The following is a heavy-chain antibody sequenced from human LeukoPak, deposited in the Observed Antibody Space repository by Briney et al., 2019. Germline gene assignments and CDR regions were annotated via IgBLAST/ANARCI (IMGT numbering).Heavy chain of an antibody. V-gene: IGHV1-69*13. J-gene: IGHJ6*03. CDR3: ARGQRAHAEWSSYMDV. CDR2: IIPIFGTA. D-gene: IGHD3-3*01. CDR1: GGTFSSYA. Sequence: SVKVSCKASGGTFSSYAISWVRQAPGQGLEWMGGIIPIFGTANYAQKFQGRVTITADESTSTAYMELSSLRSEDTAVYYCARGQRAHAEWSSYMDVWGKGTTVTVSS.